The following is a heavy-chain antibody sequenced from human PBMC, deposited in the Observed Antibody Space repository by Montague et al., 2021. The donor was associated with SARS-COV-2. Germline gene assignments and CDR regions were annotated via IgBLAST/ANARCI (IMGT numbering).Heavy chain of an antibody. CDR3: ARLLLELPGDY. CDR1: GGSIRGSNYY. Sequence: SETLSLTCTVSGGSIRGSNYYWAWIRQPPGKGLEWIGSIYYSGSTYDNPSLKSRVSISVDTSKNQFSLKLNSVTAADTAVYYCARLLLELPGDYWGQGTLVTVSS. CDR2: IYYSGST. D-gene: IGHD1-7*01. J-gene: IGHJ4*02. V-gene: IGHV4-39*01.